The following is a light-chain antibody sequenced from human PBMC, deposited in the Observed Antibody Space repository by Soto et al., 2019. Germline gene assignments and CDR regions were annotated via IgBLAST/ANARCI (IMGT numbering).Light chain of an antibody. Sequence: QLTQSPSSLSASVVDRVIITCRASQSVSRSLNWYQQKAAQATKLMIYAASTLHSGVPSRFSGSGSGTDFTLTLSSLQSEDLAVYYCQQYNNWHPWTFGQGTKVDIK. V-gene: IGKV1-39*01. CDR3: QQYNNWHPWT. J-gene: IGKJ1*01. CDR2: AAS. CDR1: QSVSRS.